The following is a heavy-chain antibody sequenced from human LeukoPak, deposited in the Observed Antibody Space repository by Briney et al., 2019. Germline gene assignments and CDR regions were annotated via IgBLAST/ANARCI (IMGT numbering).Heavy chain of an antibody. J-gene: IGHJ4*02. Sequence: LETLSLTCTVSGGSISSSSYYWGWIRQPPGKWLEWIGYIYYSGSTNYNPSLKSRVTISVDTSKNQFSLKLSSVTAADTAVYYCARGDSSGSISFDYWGQGTLVTVSS. V-gene: IGHV4-61*05. CDR1: GGSISSSSYY. CDR2: IYYSGST. CDR3: ARGDSSGSISFDY. D-gene: IGHD3-22*01.